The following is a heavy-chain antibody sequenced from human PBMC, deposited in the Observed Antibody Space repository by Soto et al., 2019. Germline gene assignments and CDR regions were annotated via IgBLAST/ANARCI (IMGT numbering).Heavy chain of an antibody. J-gene: IGHJ3*02. V-gene: IGHV1-69*05. D-gene: IGHD6-13*01. CDR2: INPICGTT. CDR1: GCTFTSYA. Sequence: SVKVSCKASGCTFTSYAISWVRQAPGQGLEWMGRINPICGTTNYAQKIKGRVTITTDTSTSTVYMELSSLRSEDTAVYYCARSYVEAAGTGSAFDIWGQGTIVTVSS. CDR3: ARSYVEAAGTGSAFDI.